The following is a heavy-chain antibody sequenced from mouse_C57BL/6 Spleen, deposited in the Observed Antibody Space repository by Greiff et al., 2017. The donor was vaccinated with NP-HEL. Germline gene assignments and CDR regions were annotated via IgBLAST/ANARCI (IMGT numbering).Heavy chain of an antibody. CDR2: IYPGDGDT. V-gene: IGHV1-82*01. Sequence: VKLQESGPELVKPGASVKISCKASGYAFSSSWMNWVKQRPGKGLEWIGRIYPGDGDTNYNGKFKGKATLTADKSSSTAYMQLSSLTSEDSAVYFCARSRITTGMDYWGQGTSVTVSS. D-gene: IGHD1-1*01. CDR3: ARSRITTGMDY. J-gene: IGHJ4*01. CDR1: GYAFSSSW.